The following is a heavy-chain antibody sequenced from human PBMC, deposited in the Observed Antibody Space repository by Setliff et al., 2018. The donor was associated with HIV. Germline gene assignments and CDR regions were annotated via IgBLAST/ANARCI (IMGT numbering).Heavy chain of an antibody. J-gene: IGHJ4*02. V-gene: IGHV1-2*06. D-gene: IGHD1-7*01. CDR3: ARAYSANYRGGGHFDY. CDR2: INPNTGGT. Sequence: ASVKVSCKTSGYTFTGYYIHWVRQVPGQGLEWMGRINPNTGGTDYAQKFQGRVTMTGDTSISTAYMELSRRRSDDTAIYYCARAYSANYRGGGHFDYWGQGTLVTVSS. CDR1: GYTFTGYY.